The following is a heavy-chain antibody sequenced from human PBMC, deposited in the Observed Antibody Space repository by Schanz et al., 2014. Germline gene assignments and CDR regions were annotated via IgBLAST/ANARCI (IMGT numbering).Heavy chain of an antibody. D-gene: IGHD3-10*01. Sequence: QVQLVQSGTQVKKPGASVKVSCKASGYTFVSYSMHWVRQAPGQGLEWMGIINPSGGGTSYALRFQDRVTVTRDTSRSTVYMELSSLRSEDTAVHYCARGRGFYDYWGQGTLVTVSS. CDR2: INPSGGGT. V-gene: IGHV1-46*01. CDR3: ARGRGFYDY. CDR1: GYTFVSYS. J-gene: IGHJ4*02.